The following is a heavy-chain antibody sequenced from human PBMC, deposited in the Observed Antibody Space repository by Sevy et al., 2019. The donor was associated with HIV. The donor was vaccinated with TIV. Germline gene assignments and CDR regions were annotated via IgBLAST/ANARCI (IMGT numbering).Heavy chain of an antibody. CDR3: ASHDDHYYYYGMDV. CDR2: IYYSGST. D-gene: IGHD3-3*01. V-gene: IGHV4-31*03. CDR1: GGSISSGGYY. J-gene: IGHJ6*02. Sequence: SETLSLTCTVSGGSISSGGYYWSWIRQHPGKGLEWIGYIYYSGSTYYNPSLKSRVTISVDTSKNQFSLKLSSVTAADTAVYYCASHDDHYYYYGMDVWGQGTTVTVSS.